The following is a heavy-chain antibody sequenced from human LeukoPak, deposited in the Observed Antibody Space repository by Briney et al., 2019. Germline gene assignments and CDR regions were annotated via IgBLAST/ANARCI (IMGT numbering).Heavy chain of an antibody. Sequence: GGSLRLSCAASGLTFSSYDMHWVRQATGKGLEWVSAIGTAGDTYYPGSVKGRFTISRENAKNSLYLQMNSLRAGDTAVYYCARGRPYYDFWSGYYSGMDVWGQGTTVTVSS. V-gene: IGHV3-13*01. CDR3: ARGRPYYDFWSGYYSGMDV. D-gene: IGHD3-3*01. J-gene: IGHJ6*02. CDR1: GLTFSSYD. CDR2: IGTAGDT.